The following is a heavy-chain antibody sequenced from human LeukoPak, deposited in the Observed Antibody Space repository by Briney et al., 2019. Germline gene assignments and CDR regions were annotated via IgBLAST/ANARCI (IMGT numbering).Heavy chain of an antibody. Sequence: GGSLRLSCAASGFTFTNHYMDWVRQAPGMGLEWIARTTNTPNAYTTAYAASVRGKFTVSRDDSKSLLHLQMSSLKTDDTAVYYCGRDTATAIDYWGRGTLVTVSS. CDR3: GRDTATAIDY. V-gene: IGHV3-72*01. CDR2: TTNTPNAYTT. CDR1: GFTFTNHY. D-gene: IGHD5-18*01. J-gene: IGHJ4*02.